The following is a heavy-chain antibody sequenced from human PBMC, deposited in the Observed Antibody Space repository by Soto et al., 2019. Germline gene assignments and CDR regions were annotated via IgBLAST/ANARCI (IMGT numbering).Heavy chain of an antibody. CDR1: GLTFRKSG. D-gene: IGHD7-27*01. CDR3: AKDGSNWGFDY. Sequence: QVQLVESGGGVVQPGTSLRLSCAVSGLTFRKSGMHWVRQAPGKGLEWVALILNDGVNKYYADSVKGRFIISRDNSKNTLSLQMNNLRVEDTAVYYCAKDGSNWGFDYWGQGTLVTVSS. CDR2: ILNDGVNK. V-gene: IGHV3-33*06. J-gene: IGHJ4*02.